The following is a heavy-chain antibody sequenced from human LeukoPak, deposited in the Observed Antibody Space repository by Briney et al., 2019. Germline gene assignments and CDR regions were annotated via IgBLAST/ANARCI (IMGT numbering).Heavy chain of an antibody. Sequence: ASVKVSCKASGYTFSGNYIHWVRQARGQGLEWMGWVNPNSGDTNYAQKFQGRVTLTRDTSIATAYMELSRLRSDDTAVYYRARLGFGDAFDIWGQGTMVTVSS. D-gene: IGHD3-10*01. J-gene: IGHJ3*02. CDR1: GYTFSGNY. V-gene: IGHV1-2*02. CDR3: ARLGFGDAFDI. CDR2: VNPNSGDT.